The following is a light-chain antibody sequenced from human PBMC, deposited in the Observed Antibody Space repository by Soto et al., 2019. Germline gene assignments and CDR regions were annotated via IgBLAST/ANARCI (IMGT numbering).Light chain of an antibody. Sequence: FMLTQPHSVSESPGKTVTISCTRSSGSIASNYVQWYQQRPGSAPTTVIHEDNQRPSGVPDRFSGSIDSSSNSASLTISGLKPGDGADTSCKSYDRNKQVFGGGTNLTV. J-gene: IGLJ2*01. CDR2: EDN. V-gene: IGLV6-57*04. CDR1: SGSIASNY. CDR3: KSYDRNKQV.